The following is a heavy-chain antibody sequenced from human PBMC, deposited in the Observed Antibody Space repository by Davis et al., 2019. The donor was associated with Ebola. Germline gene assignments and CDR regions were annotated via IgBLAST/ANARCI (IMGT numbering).Heavy chain of an antibody. V-gene: IGHV3-23*01. D-gene: IGHD6-13*01. CDR3: ARVGYSSSWTLGY. Sequence: GESLKISCAASGFTFSSYAMSWVRQAPGKGLEWVSAISGSGGSTYYADSVKGRFTISRDNSKNTLYLQMNSLRAEDTAVYYCARVGYSSSWTLGYWGQGTLVTVSS. CDR1: GFTFSSYA. J-gene: IGHJ4*02. CDR2: ISGSGGST.